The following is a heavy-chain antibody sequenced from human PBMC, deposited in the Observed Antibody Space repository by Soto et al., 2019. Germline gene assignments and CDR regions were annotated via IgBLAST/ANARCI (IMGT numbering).Heavy chain of an antibody. D-gene: IGHD3-22*01. CDR1: GYSFTTYW. CDR2: IDPTDSYT. CDR3: ARLTLFQDSSAHHMIYSFCIGNLLPVYSGM. J-gene: IGHJ6*01. V-gene: IGHV5-10-1*01. Sequence: PGESLKISCQASGYSFTTYWISWVRQMPGKGLECMGRIDPTDSYTDYGPSFEGHVTMSVDRSINTAYLEWSSLKASDSAMYYCARLTLFQDSSAHHMIYSFCIGNLLPVYSGM.